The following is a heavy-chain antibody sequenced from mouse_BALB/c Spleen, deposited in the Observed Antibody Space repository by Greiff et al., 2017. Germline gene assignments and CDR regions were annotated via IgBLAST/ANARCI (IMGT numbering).Heavy chain of an antibody. CDR2: ISSGSSTI. D-gene: IGHD1-1*01. Sequence: DVKLVESGGGLVQPGGSRKLSCAASGFTFSSFGMHWVRQAPEKGLEWVAYISSGSSTIYYADTVKGRFTISRDNPKNTLFLQMTSLRSEDTAMYYCARGGYYGSSPLDYYAMDYWGQGTSVTVSS. J-gene: IGHJ4*01. V-gene: IGHV5-17*02. CDR1: GFTFSSFG. CDR3: ARGGYYGSSPLDYYAMDY.